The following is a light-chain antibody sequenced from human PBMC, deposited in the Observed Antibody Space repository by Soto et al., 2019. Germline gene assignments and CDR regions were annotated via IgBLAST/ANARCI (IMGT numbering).Light chain of an antibody. J-gene: IGKJ3*01. CDR1: QSITSY. CDR2: AAS. Sequence: DIPMTQSPSSLSASVGDRVTITCRASQSITSYLNWYQQKPGKAPNLLIYAASSLQSGVPSRFSGSGSGTDFTLTISSLQPEDFATYYCQHSYTSPFTFGPGTKVDIK. V-gene: IGKV1-39*01. CDR3: QHSYTSPFT.